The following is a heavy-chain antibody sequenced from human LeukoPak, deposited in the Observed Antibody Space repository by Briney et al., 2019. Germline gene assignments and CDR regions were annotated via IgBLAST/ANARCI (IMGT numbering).Heavy chain of an antibody. CDR1: GFTFSSYV. V-gene: IGHV3-23*01. CDR2: ISGVGGTT. Sequence: PGGSLRLSCAASGFTFSSYVMSWVRQAPGKGLEWVSAISGVGGTTYYADPVKGRFTISRDNSKNTLYLQMNSLRAEDTAVYYCAKTYSSSWSTDYWGQGTLVTVSS. D-gene: IGHD6-13*01. J-gene: IGHJ4*02. CDR3: AKTYSSSWSTDY.